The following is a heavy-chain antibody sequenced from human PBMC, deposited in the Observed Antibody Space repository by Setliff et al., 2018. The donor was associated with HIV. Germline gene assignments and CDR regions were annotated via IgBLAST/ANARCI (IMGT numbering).Heavy chain of an antibody. CDR3: ARPLLQQLVLGINWFDP. D-gene: IGHD6-13*01. J-gene: IGHJ5*02. CDR1: GFTFSSYS. Sequence: PGGSLRLSCAASGFTFSSYSMNWVRQAPGKGLEWVAFIRYDGSSKYYADSVKGRFTISRDNSKNTLYLQMNSLRAEDTAVYYCARPLLQQLVLGINWFDPWGQGTLVTVSS. CDR2: IRYDGSSK. V-gene: IGHV3-30*02.